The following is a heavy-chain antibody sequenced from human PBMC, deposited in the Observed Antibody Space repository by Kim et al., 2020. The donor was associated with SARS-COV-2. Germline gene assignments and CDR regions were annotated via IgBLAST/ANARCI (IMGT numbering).Heavy chain of an antibody. D-gene: IGHD6-6*01. Sequence: GGSLRLSCAASGFTFSNYGMHWVRQAPGKGLEWVAVISLDGSKKYYADSVKGRFTISRDNSKNTLYLQMNSLRAEDTAVYCCAKSEQVAAYLDYYYAMDVWGQGTTVTVSS. J-gene: IGHJ6*02. CDR1: GFTFSNYG. V-gene: IGHV3-30*18. CDR3: AKSEQVAAYLDYYYAMDV. CDR2: ISLDGSKK.